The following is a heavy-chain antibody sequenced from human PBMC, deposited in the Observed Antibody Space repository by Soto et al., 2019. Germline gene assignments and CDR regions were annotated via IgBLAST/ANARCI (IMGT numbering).Heavy chain of an antibody. CDR3: ARDPGLRSYYYGMDV. D-gene: IGHD2-15*01. J-gene: IGHJ6*02. CDR2: INPSGGST. Sequence: GASVKVSCKASGYTFTSYYMHWVRQAPGQGLEWMGIINPSGGSTSYAQKFQGRVTMTRDASTSTVYMELSSLRSEDTAVYYCARDPGLRSYYYGMDVWGQRTTVTVSS. V-gene: IGHV1-46*01. CDR1: GYTFTSYY.